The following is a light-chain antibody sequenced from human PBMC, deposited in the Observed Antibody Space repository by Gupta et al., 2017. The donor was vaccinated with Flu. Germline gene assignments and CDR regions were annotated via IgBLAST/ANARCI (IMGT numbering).Light chain of an antibody. CDR3: KQYNRDAVFT. V-gene: IGKV1-5*03. J-gene: IGKJ3*01. CDR1: QSINSW. Sequence: DIQLPQSPSTLSASVGDRVTITCRASQSINSWLAWYQQKPGKAPKLLIHKASTLESGIPARFSGSGSGTEFTLIINCLQADDFATYVSKQYNRDAVFTCGPGTKVEIK. CDR2: KAS.